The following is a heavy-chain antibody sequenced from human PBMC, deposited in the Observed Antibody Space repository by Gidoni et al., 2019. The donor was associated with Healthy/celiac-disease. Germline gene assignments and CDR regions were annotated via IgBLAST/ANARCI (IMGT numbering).Heavy chain of an antibody. V-gene: IGHV4-59*01. CDR2: IYYSGST. CDR3: ARGRRGYSGYDFIPGYNY. CDR1: GGSISSYY. J-gene: IGHJ4*02. D-gene: IGHD5-12*01. Sequence: QVQLQESGPGLVKPSETLSLTCTVSGGSISSYYWSWFRQPPGKGLEWIGYIYYSGSTNYNPSLKSRVTISVDTSKNQFSLKLSSVTAADTAVYYCARGRRGYSGYDFIPGYNYWGQGTLVTVSS.